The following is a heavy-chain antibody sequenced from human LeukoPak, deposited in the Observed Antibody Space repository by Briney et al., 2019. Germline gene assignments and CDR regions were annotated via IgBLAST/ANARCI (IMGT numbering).Heavy chain of an antibody. D-gene: IGHD3-9*01. J-gene: IGHJ4*02. CDR2: ISSSSSCI. CDR3: ARVFAPNKAFDY. Sequence: GGSLRLSCAASGFTFSSYSMNWVRQAPGKGLEWVSSISSSSSCIYYADSVKGRFAISRDNAKNSLYLQMNSLRAEDTAVYYCARVFAPNKAFDYWGQGTLVTVSS. CDR1: GFTFSSYS. V-gene: IGHV3-21*01.